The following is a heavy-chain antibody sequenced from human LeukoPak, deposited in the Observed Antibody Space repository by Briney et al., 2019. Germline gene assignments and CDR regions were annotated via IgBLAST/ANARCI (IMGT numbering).Heavy chain of an antibody. V-gene: IGHV3-9*01. D-gene: IGHD3-22*01. CDR1: GFTFDDYA. J-gene: IGHJ4*02. CDR3: VKDTRGGYFDSSGYADC. CDR2: ISWNSGSI. Sequence: PGGSLRLSCAASGFTFDDYAMHWVRHAPGKGLEWVSGISWNSGSIGYADSVKGRFTISRDNAKNSLYLQMNSLRAEDTALYYCVKDTRGGYFDSSGYADCWGQGPLVTVSS.